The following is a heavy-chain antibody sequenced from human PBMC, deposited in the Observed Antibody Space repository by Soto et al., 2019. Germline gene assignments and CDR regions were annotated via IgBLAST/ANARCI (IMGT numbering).Heavy chain of an antibody. Sequence: SETLSLTCTVSGGSVSSGSYYWSWIRQPPGKGLEWIGYIYYSGSTNYNPSLKSRVTISVDTSKNQFSLKLSSVTAADTAVYYCASRGTGDFRSDYWGQGTLVTVSS. CDR1: GGSVSSGSYY. CDR2: IYYSGST. CDR3: ASRGTGDFRSDY. V-gene: IGHV4-61*01. D-gene: IGHD4-17*01. J-gene: IGHJ4*02.